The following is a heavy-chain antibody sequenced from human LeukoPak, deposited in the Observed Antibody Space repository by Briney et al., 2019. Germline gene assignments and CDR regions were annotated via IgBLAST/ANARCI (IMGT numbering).Heavy chain of an antibody. CDR3: AKGGANNLYYFDY. CDR2: ISGSGGST. J-gene: IGHJ4*02. Sequence: GGSLRLSCAASGFTFSGYAMSWVRQAPGKGLEWVSGISGSGGSTYYADSVKGRFNISRDNSKNTLYLQMNSLRAEDTAVYYCAKGGANNLYYFDYWGQGTLVTVSS. V-gene: IGHV3-23*01. CDR1: GFTFSGYA. D-gene: IGHD1-26*01.